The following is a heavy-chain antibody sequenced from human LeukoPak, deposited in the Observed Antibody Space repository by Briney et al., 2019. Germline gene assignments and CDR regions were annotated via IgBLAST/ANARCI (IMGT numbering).Heavy chain of an antibody. CDR1: GMTSDDYG. D-gene: IGHD2-8*01. V-gene: IGHV3-20*03. J-gene: IGHJ4*02. CDR2: INRNGGST. CDR3: ARGFRNGPFDC. Sequence: GTLSLSSEASGMTSDDYGMSWVRQPPGKKLKWVPGINRNGGSTDYADSVKGRFTISRDNAKNSHFLQMNSLRVEDTALYYCARGFRNGPFDCWGQGTLVTVSS.